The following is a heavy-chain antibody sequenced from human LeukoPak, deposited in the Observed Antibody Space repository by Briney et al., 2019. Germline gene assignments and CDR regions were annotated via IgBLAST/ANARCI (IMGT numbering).Heavy chain of an antibody. CDR1: GGSISSYY. CDR2: IYYSGST. Sequence: SETLSLTCTVSGGSISSYYWSWIRQPPGKGLEWIGYIYYSGSTNYNPSLKSRVTISVDASKNQFSLKLSSVTAADTAVYYCARDSSGWYFDYWGQGTLVTVSS. CDR3: ARDSSGWYFDY. V-gene: IGHV4-59*01. J-gene: IGHJ4*02. D-gene: IGHD6-19*01.